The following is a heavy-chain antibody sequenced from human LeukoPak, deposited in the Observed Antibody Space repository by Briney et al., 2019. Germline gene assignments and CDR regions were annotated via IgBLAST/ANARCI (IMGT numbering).Heavy chain of an antibody. J-gene: IGHJ4*02. CDR2: IYHSGST. D-gene: IGHD6-19*01. V-gene: IGHV4-4*02. Sequence: SETLSLTCAVSGGSISSSNWWSWVRQPPGKGLEWIGEIYHSGSTNYNPSLKSRVTISVDTSKNQFSLKLSSVTAADTAVYYCARGWYSSGWYANVGVYFDYWGQGTLVTVSS. CDR3: ARGWYSSGWYANVGVYFDY. CDR1: GGSISSSNW.